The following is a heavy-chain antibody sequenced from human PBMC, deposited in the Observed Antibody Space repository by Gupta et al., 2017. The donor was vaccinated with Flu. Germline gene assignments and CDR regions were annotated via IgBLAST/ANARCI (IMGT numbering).Heavy chain of an antibody. CDR1: GFTFSNYG. J-gene: IGHJ4*02. D-gene: IGHD1-1*01. CDR2: IWHDGSNK. Sequence: QVQLVESGGGVVQPGRSLRLSCAASGFTFSNYGMHWVRQAPGKGLEGVAVIWHDGSNKDYVDSVKGRFTISRDNSKNTLYLQMNSLRAEDTAVYFCARDPTGPVSGYFDQWGQGTLVTVSS. CDR3: ARDPTGPVSGYFDQ. V-gene: IGHV3-33*01.